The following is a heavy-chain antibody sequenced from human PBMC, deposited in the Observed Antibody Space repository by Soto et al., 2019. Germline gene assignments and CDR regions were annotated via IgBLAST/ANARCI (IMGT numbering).Heavy chain of an antibody. CDR2: ISSGAFTI. CDR1: RLSLSHSY. Sequence: PGGSLRLSCVVSRLSLSHSYMTWVRQIPGKGLEWIASISSGAFTISYAAAVKGRFTISRDDGHNSLFLQMDSLRAQDTALYYCARDTTRLEHWGHVTLFPV. CDR3: ARDTTRLEH. D-gene: IGHD1-1*01. V-gene: IGHV3-11*01. J-gene: IGHJ4*01.